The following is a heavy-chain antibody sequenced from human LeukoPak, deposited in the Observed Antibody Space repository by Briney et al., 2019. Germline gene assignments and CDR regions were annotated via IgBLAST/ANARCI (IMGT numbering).Heavy chain of an antibody. CDR3: ERDRIVGASDAFDI. CDR2: ISWNSGSI. J-gene: IGHJ3*02. D-gene: IGHD1-26*01. Sequence: GGSLRLSCAASGFTFDDYPMHWVRQAPGKGLEWVSGISWNSGSIGYADSVKGRFTISRDNAKNSLFLQMNSLRAEDTAVYYCERDRIVGASDAFDIWGQGTMVTVSS. CDR1: GFTFDDYP. V-gene: IGHV3-9*01.